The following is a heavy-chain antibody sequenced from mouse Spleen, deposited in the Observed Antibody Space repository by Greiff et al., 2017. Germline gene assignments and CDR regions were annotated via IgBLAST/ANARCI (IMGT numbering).Heavy chain of an antibody. D-gene: IGHD2-4*01. J-gene: IGHJ2*01. CDR1: GYAFSSSW. V-gene: IGHV1-82*01. CDR3: ARGYYDYDGGFDY. Sequence: VQLQQSGPELVKPGASVKISCKASGYAFSSSWMNWVKQRPGKGLEWIGRIYPGDGDTNYNGKFKGKATLTADKSSSTAYMQLSSLTSEDSAVYFCARGYYDYDGGFDYWGQGTTLTVSS. CDR2: IYPGDGDT.